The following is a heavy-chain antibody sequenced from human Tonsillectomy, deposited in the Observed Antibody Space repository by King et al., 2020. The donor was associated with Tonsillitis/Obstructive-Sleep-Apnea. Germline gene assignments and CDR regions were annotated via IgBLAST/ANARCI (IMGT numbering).Heavy chain of an antibody. CDR2: ISGSGGST. D-gene: IGHD3-9*01. J-gene: IGHJ5*02. Sequence: VQLVESGGGLVQPGGSLRLSCVASGSGFIFSSYAMSWVRQAPGKGLEWVSVISGSGGSTYYADSVKGRLTISRDNSKNTLYLQLNSLRAEEPAVYYCAKSLLRYFDWSSGGGFDPWGQGTLVTVSS. CDR3: AKSLLRYFDWSSGGGFDP. V-gene: IGHV3-23*04. CDR1: GSGFIFSSYA.